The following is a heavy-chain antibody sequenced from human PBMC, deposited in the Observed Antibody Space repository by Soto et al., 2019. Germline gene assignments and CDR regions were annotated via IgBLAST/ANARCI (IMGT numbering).Heavy chain of an antibody. CDR3: ARKIGRGWFAP. CDR1: VDGIGSPSSW. J-gene: IGHJ5*02. V-gene: IGHV4-39*01. Sequence: PSETLSLTCPLSVDGIGSPSSWCGWIRQPPGEEPEWIGSIYYSGTTYYKSSLQSRVTISVDMSKNEFSLKLYFVTAADTAVYYCARKIGRGWFAPWGQGTLVIVSS. D-gene: IGHD3-10*01. CDR2: IYYSGTT.